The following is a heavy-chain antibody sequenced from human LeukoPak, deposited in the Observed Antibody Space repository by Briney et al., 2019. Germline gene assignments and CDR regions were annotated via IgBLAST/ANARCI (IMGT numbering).Heavy chain of an antibody. J-gene: IGHJ4*02. D-gene: IGHD3-3*01. CDR3: ARARSGRITTFGVVIIKGDYFDY. CDR2: MNPNSGNT. V-gene: IGHV1-8*01. Sequence: ASVKVSCKSSGYTFTSYDINWVRQATGQGLEWMGWMNPNSGNTGYAQKFQGRVTMTRNTSISTAYMELSSLRSEDTAVYYCARARSGRITTFGVVIIKGDYFDYWGQGTLVTVSS. CDR1: GYTFTSYD.